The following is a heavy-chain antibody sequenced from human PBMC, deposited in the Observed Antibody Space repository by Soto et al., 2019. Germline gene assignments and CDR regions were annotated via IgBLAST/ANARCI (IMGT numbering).Heavy chain of an antibody. Sequence: GESLKISCKASGYKFTNYWINWVRQIPGKGLEWMGRIDPSNSYPNYSPSFQGLVTTSADKSTSTAYLQWSRLKASDSAMYYCARPKARDVLDIWGQGTMVTVSS. CDR2: IDPSNSYP. CDR3: ARPKARDVLDI. CDR1: GYKFTNYW. V-gene: IGHV5-10-1*01. J-gene: IGHJ3*02.